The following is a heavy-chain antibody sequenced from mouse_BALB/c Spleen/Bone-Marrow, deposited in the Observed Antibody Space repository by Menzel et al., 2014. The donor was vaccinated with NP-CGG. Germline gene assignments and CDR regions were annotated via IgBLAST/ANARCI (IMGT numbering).Heavy chain of an antibody. V-gene: IGHV4-2*02. J-gene: IGHJ4*01. D-gene: IGHD2-4*01. CDR2: INPGSSTI. CDR3: ARNDYDEGFAMDY. Sequence: EVQVVESGGGLVQPGGSLNLSCAASGFDFSRYWMSWARQAPGKGQEWIGEINPGSSTINYTPSLKDKFIISRDNAKNTLYLQMSKVRSEDTALYYCARNDYDEGFAMDYWGQGTSVTVSS. CDR1: GFDFSRYW.